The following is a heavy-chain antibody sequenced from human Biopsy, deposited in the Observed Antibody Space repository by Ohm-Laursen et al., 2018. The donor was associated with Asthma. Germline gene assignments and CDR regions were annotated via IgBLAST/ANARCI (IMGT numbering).Heavy chain of an antibody. CDR2: ISSSSSTI. CDR1: GFTFSSYS. Sequence: SLRLSCSASGFTFSSYSMNWVRQAPGKGLEWVSYISSSSSTIYYADSVKGRFTISRDNSKNTLYLQMNSLRAEDTAVYYCAKGTEGRYDFWSGLSYNYYGMDVWGQGTTVTVSS. J-gene: IGHJ6*02. D-gene: IGHD3-3*01. CDR3: AKGTEGRYDFWSGLSYNYYGMDV. V-gene: IGHV3-48*01.